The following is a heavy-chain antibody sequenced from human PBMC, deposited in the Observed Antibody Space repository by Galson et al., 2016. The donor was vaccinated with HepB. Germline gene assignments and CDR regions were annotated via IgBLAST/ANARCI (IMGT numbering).Heavy chain of an antibody. J-gene: IGHJ6*02. CDR3: AKDRGLLHYYYGMDV. V-gene: IGHV3-30*18. D-gene: IGHD4-17*01. CDR2: ISYDGNNR. Sequence: SLRLSCATSGFTFNNYGINWVRQAPGKGLEWVAVISYDGNNRHYADAVKGRFTISSDSSTNTVYLQMNRLRADATAVYFCAKDRGLLHYYYGMDVWGQGATVTVSS. CDR1: GFTFNNYG.